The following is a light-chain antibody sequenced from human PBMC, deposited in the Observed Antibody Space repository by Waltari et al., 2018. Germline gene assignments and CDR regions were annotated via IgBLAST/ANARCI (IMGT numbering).Light chain of an antibody. CDR1: RNDLCAYNY. CDR2: DVS. CDR3: SAAAGGNVVL. J-gene: IGLJ3*02. V-gene: IGLV2-14*03. Sequence: QSALTQPASVSGSPGQSITISCTGTRNDLCAYNYVSWYQQHPGNAPKLMIFDVSGRPSGVSDRFSGSKSDNTASLTISGLQGVDEADYYCSAAAGGNVVLFGGGTKVTVL.